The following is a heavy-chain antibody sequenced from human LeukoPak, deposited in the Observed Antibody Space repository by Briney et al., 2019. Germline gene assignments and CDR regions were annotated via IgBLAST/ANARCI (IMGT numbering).Heavy chain of an antibody. J-gene: IGHJ5*02. CDR3: ARVLHKAYHWFDR. D-gene: IGHD2-15*01. Sequence: SETLSLTCTVSGGSISSGGYYWSWIRQHAGKGLEWIGYIYYSGSTYYNPSLKSRVTTSVDMSKNQFSLKLSSVTAADTAVYYCARVLHKAYHWFDRWGQGTLVTVSS. V-gene: IGHV4-31*03. CDR2: IYYSGST. CDR1: GGSISSGGYY.